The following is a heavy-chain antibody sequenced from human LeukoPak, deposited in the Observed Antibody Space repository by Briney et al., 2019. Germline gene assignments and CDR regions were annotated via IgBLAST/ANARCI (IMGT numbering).Heavy chain of an antibody. Sequence: GASVKVSCKASGYTFTSHYMHWVRQAPGQGLEWMGWISAYNGNTNYAQKLQGRVTMTTDTSTSTAYMELRSLRSDDTAVYYCARRVRPAAIPYYFDYWGQGTLVTVSS. D-gene: IGHD2-2*01. CDR3: ARRVRPAAIPYYFDY. J-gene: IGHJ4*02. CDR1: GYTFTSHY. V-gene: IGHV1-18*04. CDR2: ISAYNGNT.